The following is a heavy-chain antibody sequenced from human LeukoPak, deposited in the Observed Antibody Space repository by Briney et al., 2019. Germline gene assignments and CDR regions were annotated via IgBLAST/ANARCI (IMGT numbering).Heavy chain of an antibody. CDR2: TSYSEGT. V-gene: IGHV4-31*03. CDR3: ATADWESFYFDS. CDR1: GGSVSRGGYY. D-gene: IGHD1-26*01. J-gene: IGHJ4*02. Sequence: PSETLSLTCTVSGGSVSRGGYYWNSIGQHPGKGLEWIGFTSYSEGTYYNPSLMSRITISVDRSQNQFSLKMRDVTAADTAVYFCATADWESFYFDSWGQGSPGRRLL.